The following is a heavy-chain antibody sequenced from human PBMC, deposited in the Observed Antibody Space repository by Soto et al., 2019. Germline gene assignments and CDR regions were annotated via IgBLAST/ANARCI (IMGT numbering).Heavy chain of an antibody. V-gene: IGHV4-30-4*01. Sequence: PSETLSLTXTVSGGSISSGDYYWSWIRQPPGKGLEWIGYIYYSGSTYYNPSLKSRVTISVDTSKNQFSLKLSSVTAADTAVYYSAREREDSSGYGYWFDPWGQGTLVTVSS. CDR1: GGSISSGDYY. D-gene: IGHD3-22*01. CDR2: IYYSGST. CDR3: AREREDSSGYGYWFDP. J-gene: IGHJ5*02.